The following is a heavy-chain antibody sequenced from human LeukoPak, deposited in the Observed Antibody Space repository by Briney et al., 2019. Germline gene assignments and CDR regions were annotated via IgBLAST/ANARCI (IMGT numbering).Heavy chain of an antibody. CDR1: GFTFSSYS. J-gene: IGHJ1*01. CDR3: ARGDYDSSGYYVDGPEYFQH. D-gene: IGHD3-22*01. Sequence: PGGSLRLSCAASGFTFSSYSMNWVRQAPGKGLEWVSSISSSSSYIYYADSVKGRFTISRDNAKNSLYLQMNSLRAEDTAVYYCARGDYDSSGYYVDGPEYFQHWGQGTLVTVSS. CDR2: ISSSSSYI. V-gene: IGHV3-21*01.